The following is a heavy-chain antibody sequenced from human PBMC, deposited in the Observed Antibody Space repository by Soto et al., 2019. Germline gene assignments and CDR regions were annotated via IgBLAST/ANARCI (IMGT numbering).Heavy chain of an antibody. CDR3: VRDRHYCISSRSYEPAHALAI. CDR2: IKGDGSEK. CDR1: GFTFSRYW. J-gene: IGHJ3*02. V-gene: IGHV3-7*01. D-gene: IGHD2-2*01. Sequence: PGGSLRLCCAASGFTFSRYWMCWVGQAPGKGLEWVANIKGDGSEKHYVDSVKGQFTISRDNSKNTLYLQMNSLRAEDTAVYYCVRDRHYCISSRSYEPAHALAIRGQGTRVPVSS.